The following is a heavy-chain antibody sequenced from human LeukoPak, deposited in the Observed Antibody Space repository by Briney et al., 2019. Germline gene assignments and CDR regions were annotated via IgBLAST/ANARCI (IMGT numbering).Heavy chain of an antibody. D-gene: IGHD3-3*01. CDR1: GFTFSSYE. CDR3: AKDRNDFWSATLAQTFDY. V-gene: IGHV3-48*03. J-gene: IGHJ4*02. CDR2: ISSSGSTI. Sequence: GGSLRLSCAASGFTFSSYEMNWVRQAPGKGLEWVSYISSSGSTIYYADSVKGRFTISRDNSKNTLYLQMNSLRAEDTAVYYCAKDRNDFWSATLAQTFDYWGQGTLVTVSS.